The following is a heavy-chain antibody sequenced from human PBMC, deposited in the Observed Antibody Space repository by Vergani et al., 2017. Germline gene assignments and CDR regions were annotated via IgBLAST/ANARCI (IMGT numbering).Heavy chain of an antibody. V-gene: IGHV4-38-2*02. D-gene: IGHD5-24*01. J-gene: IGHJ5*02. CDR2: IYHSGST. Sequence: QVQLQESGPGLVKPSETLSLTCTVSGYSISSGYYWGWIRQPPGKGLEWIGSIYHSGSTYYNPSLKSRVTISVDTSKNQFSLKLSSVTAADTAVYYCARDQRWGHSPDRWGQGTLVTVSS. CDR3: ARDQRWGHSPDR. CDR1: GYSISSGYY.